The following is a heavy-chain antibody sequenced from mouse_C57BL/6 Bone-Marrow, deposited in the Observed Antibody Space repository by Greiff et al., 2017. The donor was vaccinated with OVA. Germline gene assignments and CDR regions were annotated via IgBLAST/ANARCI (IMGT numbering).Heavy chain of an antibody. CDR1: GFNIKDDY. CDR3: TCWLLRGY. CDR2: IDPENGDT. Sequence: EVQLKESGAELVRPGASVKLSCTASGFNIKDDYMHWVKQRPEQGLEWIGWIDPENGDTEYASKFQGKATITADTSSNTAYLQLSSLTSEDTAVYYCTCWLLRGYWGQGTTLTVSS. D-gene: IGHD2-3*01. J-gene: IGHJ2*01. V-gene: IGHV14-4*01.